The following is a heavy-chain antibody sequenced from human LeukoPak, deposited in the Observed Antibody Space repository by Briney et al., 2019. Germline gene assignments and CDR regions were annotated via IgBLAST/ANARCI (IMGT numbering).Heavy chain of an antibody. CDR1: GFTFSNYW. J-gene: IGHJ4*02. D-gene: IGHD6-13*01. CDR3: ARDPLDSSWYDYFDY. V-gene: IGHV3-21*01. Sequence: GGSLRLSCAVSGFTFSNYWMNWVRQAPGKGLEWVSSISSSSYIYYADSVKGRFTISRDNAKNSLYLQMNSLRAEDAAVYYCARDPLDSSWYDYFDYWGQGTLVTVSS. CDR2: ISSSSYI.